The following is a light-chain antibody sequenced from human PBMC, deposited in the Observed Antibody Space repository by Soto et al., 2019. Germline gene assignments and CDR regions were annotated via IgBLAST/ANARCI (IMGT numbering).Light chain of an antibody. CDR2: WAS. CDR1: RSVLSDSNNQNY. J-gene: IGKJ5*01. Sequence: DFVMTQSPDSLAVSLGEMATINCKSSRSVLSDSNNQNYLAWFQQKPGQPPKLLLYWASTRESGVPDRFSGSGSGTDFTLTISSLQAEDVAVYYCQQYHSDPITFGQGTRLDIK. CDR3: QQYHSDPIT. V-gene: IGKV4-1*01.